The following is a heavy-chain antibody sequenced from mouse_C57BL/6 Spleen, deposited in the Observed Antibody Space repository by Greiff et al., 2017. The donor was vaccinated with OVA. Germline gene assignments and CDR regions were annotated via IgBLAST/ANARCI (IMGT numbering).Heavy chain of an antibody. Sequence: EVQGVESGAELVRPGASVKLSCTASGFNIKDDYMHWVKQRPEQGLEWIGWIDPENGDTEYASKFQGKATITADTSSNTAYLQLSSLTSEDTAVYYCTTPYYYGSSYVRTFAYWGQGTLVTVSA. V-gene: IGHV14-4*01. J-gene: IGHJ3*01. CDR3: TTPYYYGSSYVRTFAY. CDR1: GFNIKDDY. D-gene: IGHD1-1*01. CDR2: IDPENGDT.